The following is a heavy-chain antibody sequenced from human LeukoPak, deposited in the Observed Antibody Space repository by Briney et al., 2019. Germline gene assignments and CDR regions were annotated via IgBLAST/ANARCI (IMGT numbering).Heavy chain of an antibody. CDR3: ARRIYYFDY. CDR2: INWNGGST. V-gene: IGHV3-20*04. Sequence: PGGPLRLSCAASGFTFSSCAMNWIRQAPGKGLEWVSGINWNGGSTDYADSVKGRFTISRDDGKNSLYLQMNSLRAEDTAFYYCARRIYYFDYWGQGTLVTVSS. J-gene: IGHJ4*02. CDR1: GFTFSSCA. D-gene: IGHD2/OR15-2a*01.